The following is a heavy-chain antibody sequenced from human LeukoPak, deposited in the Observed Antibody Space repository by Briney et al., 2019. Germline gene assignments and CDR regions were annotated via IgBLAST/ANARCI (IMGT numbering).Heavy chain of an antibody. J-gene: IGHJ4*02. CDR3: ARGTTYDSGTDYYFNY. Sequence: SETLSLTCTVSGGSISTSSYYWGWIRQPPGMGLEWIGTVYYSGSTYYNPSLKSRLTISVDRPKNQFSLKLNSVTAADTAVYYCARGTTYDSGTDYYFNYWGQGTLVTVSS. D-gene: IGHD3-22*01. CDR2: VYYSGST. V-gene: IGHV4-39*01. CDR1: GGSISTSSYY.